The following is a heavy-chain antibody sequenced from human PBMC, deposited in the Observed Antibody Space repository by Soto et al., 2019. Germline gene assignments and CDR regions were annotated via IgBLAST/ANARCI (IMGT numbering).Heavy chain of an antibody. CDR1: NDSISSYY. V-gene: IGHV4-59*01. D-gene: IGHD5-12*01. CDR3: AREWQTVFDY. CDR2: VYYSGTT. Sequence: SETLSLTCTVSNDSISSYYWGWIRQPPGKGLEWIGYVYYSGTTAYNPALKSRVTISLDTSRNLFSLKLTSVTAADTAVYYCAREWQTVFDYWGQGTLVTVSS. J-gene: IGHJ4*02.